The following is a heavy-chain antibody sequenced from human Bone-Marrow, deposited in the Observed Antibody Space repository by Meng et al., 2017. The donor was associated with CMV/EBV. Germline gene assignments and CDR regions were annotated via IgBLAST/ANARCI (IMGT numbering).Heavy chain of an antibody. CDR3: AKGGSSSDLFDY. J-gene: IGHJ4*02. CDR2: ISGSGVST. CDR1: GFTFSSYA. D-gene: IGHD6-6*01. V-gene: IGHV3-23*01. Sequence: GGSLRLSCAASGFTFSSYAMSWVRQAPGKGLEWVSSISGSGVSTNYADSVKGRFTISRDNSKNTLYLQMNSLRADDTAVYYCAKGGSSSDLFDYWGQGTLVTVSS.